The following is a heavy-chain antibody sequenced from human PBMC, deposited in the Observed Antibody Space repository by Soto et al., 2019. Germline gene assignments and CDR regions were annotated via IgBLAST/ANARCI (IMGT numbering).Heavy chain of an antibody. J-gene: IGHJ6*02. V-gene: IGHV3-30-3*01. D-gene: IGHD4-17*01. Sequence: QVQLVESGGGVVQPGRSLRLSCAASGFTFSSYAMHWVRQAPGKGLEWVAVISYDGSNKYYADSVKGRFTISRDNSKNPLYLQRNSLRAEDTGVYYCAREADYGDYGGPFYYYCYGMDVWGQGTTVTVSS. CDR1: GFTFSSYA. CDR3: AREADYGDYGGPFYYYCYGMDV. CDR2: ISYDGSNK.